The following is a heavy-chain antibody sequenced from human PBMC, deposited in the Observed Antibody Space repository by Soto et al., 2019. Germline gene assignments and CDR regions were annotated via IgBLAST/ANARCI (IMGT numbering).Heavy chain of an antibody. D-gene: IGHD5-12*01. CDR3: ARWLGYGPHFDY. Sequence: PSETLSLTCAVFGGSFSGYYWNWIRQPPGKGLEWIGEINHSGSTNYNPSLKSRVTISVDTSKNQFSLKLSSVTAADTAVYYCARWLGYGPHFDYWGQGTLVTVSS. V-gene: IGHV4-34*01. CDR2: INHSGST. J-gene: IGHJ4*02. CDR1: GGSFSGYY.